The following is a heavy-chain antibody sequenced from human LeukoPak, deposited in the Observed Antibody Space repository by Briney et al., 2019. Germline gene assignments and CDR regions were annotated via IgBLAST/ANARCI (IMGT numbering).Heavy chain of an antibody. V-gene: IGHV1-18*01. CDR2: ISIYSGNT. CDR1: GYTFTSHG. Sequence: ASVKVSCKASGYTFTSHGLSWARQAPGQGLEWMGWISIYSGNTNYAQRFQDRISMTTDTSTSTAHMELRSLKSDDTAVYYCARDPGGIWGFDYWGQGALVTVSS. CDR3: ARDPGGIWGFDY. D-gene: IGHD7-27*01. J-gene: IGHJ4*02.